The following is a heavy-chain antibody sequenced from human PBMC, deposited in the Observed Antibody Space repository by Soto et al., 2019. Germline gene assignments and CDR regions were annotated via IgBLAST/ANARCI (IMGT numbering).Heavy chain of an antibody. CDR3: AREIPPPYCSRDCYPYFDF. V-gene: IGHV3-53*05. D-gene: IGHD2-21*02. CDR2: MYSGGTT. CDR1: GFTVISNY. Sequence: GGSQRLSCAASGFTVISNYRTWVRQATGKGLEWVSVMYSGGTTYYADSVKGRCTISRDNSKNTLYLQMNSLRTEDTAVYYCAREIPPPYCSRDCYPYFDFWGQGALVTVSS. J-gene: IGHJ4*02.